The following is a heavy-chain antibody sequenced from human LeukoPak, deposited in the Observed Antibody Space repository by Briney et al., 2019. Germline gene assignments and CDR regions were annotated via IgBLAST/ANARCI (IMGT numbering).Heavy chain of an antibody. D-gene: IGHD2/OR15-2a*01. J-gene: IGHJ4*02. CDR1: GFTFIGYE. CDR3: ATTRDY. V-gene: IGHV3-48*03. CDR2: ISASGTTI. Sequence: GGSLRLSCAASGFTFIGYEINWVRHALGKGLEWVSYISASGTTIYYADSVRGRFTISRDNAKNSLYLQMNSLRAEDTAVYYCATTRDYWGQGTLVAVSS.